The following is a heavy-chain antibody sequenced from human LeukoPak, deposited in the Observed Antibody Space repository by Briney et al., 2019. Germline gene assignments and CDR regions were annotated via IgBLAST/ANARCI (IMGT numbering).Heavy chain of an antibody. CDR2: IRYDGSNK. CDR1: GFTFSNYA. J-gene: IGHJ3*02. CDR3: AKGVRITMVRGAFDI. D-gene: IGHD3-10*01. Sequence: GGSLRLSCAASGFTFSNYAIHWVRQAPGKGLEWVAFIRYDGSNKYYVDSVKGRFTISRDNAKNSLYLHMNSLRAEDTALYYCAKGVRITMVRGAFDIWGQGTMVTVSS. V-gene: IGHV3-30*02.